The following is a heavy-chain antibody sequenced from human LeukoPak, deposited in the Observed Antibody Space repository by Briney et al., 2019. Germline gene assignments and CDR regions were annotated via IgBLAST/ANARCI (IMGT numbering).Heavy chain of an antibody. CDR1: QFTFSSYA. J-gene: IGHJ4*02. D-gene: IGHD5-24*01. Sequence: PGGSLRLSCAASQFTFSSYAMHWVRQAPGKGLEWVAVISDDGVNKYHADSVKGRFTVSRDNSKNTVYLQMNSLRDEDAAVYYCARDRGGYNPIGVDFWGQGTLVTVSS. CDR2: ISDDGVNK. CDR3: ARDRGGYNPIGVDF. V-gene: IGHV3-30-3*01.